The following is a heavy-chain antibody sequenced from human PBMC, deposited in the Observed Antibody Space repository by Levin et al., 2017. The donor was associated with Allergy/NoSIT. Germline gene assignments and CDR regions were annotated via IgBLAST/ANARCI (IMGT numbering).Heavy chain of an antibody. CDR1: GFSFSSYG. V-gene: IGHV3-33*01. Sequence: SCVVSGFSFSSYGMHWVRQAPGKGLEWVAVIWYDGSDKYYADSVKGRFTISRDSSKNTLYLQMNSLRAEDTAVYYCARDLGYSLDYWGQGTLVNVSS. CDR3: ARDLGYSLDY. J-gene: IGHJ4*02. CDR2: IWYDGSDK. D-gene: IGHD6-13*01.